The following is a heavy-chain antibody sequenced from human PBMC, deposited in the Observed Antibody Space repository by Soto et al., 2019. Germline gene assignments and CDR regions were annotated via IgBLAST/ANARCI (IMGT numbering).Heavy chain of an antibody. CDR3: AKDPTTHLTAQPDY. CDR2: ISGSGGSA. CDR1: GFTFSSYA. Sequence: GGSLRLSCAASGFTFSSYAMSWVRQAPGKGLEWVSAISGSGGSAYYADSVKGRFTISRDNSKNTLYLQMNSLRAEDTAVYYCAKDPTTHLTAQPDYWGQGTLVTVSS. V-gene: IGHV3-23*01. J-gene: IGHJ4*02. D-gene: IGHD2-21*02.